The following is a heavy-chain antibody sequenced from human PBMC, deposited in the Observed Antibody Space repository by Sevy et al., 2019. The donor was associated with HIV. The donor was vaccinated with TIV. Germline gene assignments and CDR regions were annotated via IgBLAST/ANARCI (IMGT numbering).Heavy chain of an antibody. V-gene: IGHV1-24*01. CDR2: FDPEDGET. Sequence: ASVKVSCKVSGYTLTELSMHWVRQAPGKGLEWMGGFDPEDGETIYAQKFQDRVTMTEDTATDTAYMGMSSLRSEDTALYYCATADRDYYDSSGYYRVFDYWGQGTLVTVSS. J-gene: IGHJ4*02. D-gene: IGHD3-22*01. CDR1: GYTLTELS. CDR3: ATADRDYYDSSGYYRVFDY.